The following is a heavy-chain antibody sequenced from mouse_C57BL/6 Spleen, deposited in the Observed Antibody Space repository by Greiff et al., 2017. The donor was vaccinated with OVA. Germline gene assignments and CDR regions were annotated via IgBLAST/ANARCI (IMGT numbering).Heavy chain of an antibody. Sequence: QVQLQQPGAELVKPGASVKVSCKASGYTFTSSWMHWVKQRPGHGLEWIGRINPFTSDTNYNQKFKGKATLTVDKSSSTAYMQLSSLTSEDSAVYYCAIDDYYGSSPFAYWGQGTLVTVSA. V-gene: IGHV1-74*01. CDR3: AIDDYYGSSPFAY. CDR1: GYTFTSSW. J-gene: IGHJ3*01. CDR2: INPFTSDT. D-gene: IGHD1-1*01.